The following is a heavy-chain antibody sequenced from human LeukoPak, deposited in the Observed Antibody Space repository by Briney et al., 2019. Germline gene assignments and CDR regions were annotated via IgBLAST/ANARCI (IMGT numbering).Heavy chain of an antibody. CDR1: GYTFTSYG. Sequence: ASVKVSCKSSGYTFTSYGISWVRQAPGQGLEGMGWISAYNGNTNYAQKLQGRVTMTTDTSTSTAYMELRSLRSDDTAVYYCARDIIYGAKPDAFDIWGQGTMVTVSS. V-gene: IGHV1-18*01. J-gene: IGHJ3*02. CDR3: ARDIIYGAKPDAFDI. CDR2: ISAYNGNT. D-gene: IGHD4-17*01.